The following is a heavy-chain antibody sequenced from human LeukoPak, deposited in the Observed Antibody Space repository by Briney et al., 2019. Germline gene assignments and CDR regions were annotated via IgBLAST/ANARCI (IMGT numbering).Heavy chain of an antibody. CDR1: GFIFSSYW. V-gene: IGHV3-74*01. D-gene: IGHD1-26*01. CDR2: VNTDGSDT. J-gene: IGHJ6*02. CDR3: ARVKSIVGAPDDYYGMDV. Sequence: GGSLRLSCAVSGFIFSSYWMHWVRHAPGKGLVWVSRVNTDGSDTDYADSVKGRFTISRENAKNILFLQMNSLRTEDTAVYYCARVKSIVGAPDDYYGMDVWGQGTTVTVSS.